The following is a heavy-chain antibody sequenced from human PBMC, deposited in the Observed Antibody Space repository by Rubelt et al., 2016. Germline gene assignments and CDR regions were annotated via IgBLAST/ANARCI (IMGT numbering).Heavy chain of an antibody. V-gene: IGHV3-23*01. J-gene: IGHJ4*02. CDR1: GFTFSNYP. D-gene: IGHD3-3*01. Sequence: EVRLLESGGGLVQPGGSLRLSCVASGFTFSNYPMTWVRQAPGKGLEWVSGISGNGGTTYYADSVQGRLTISRDNSRNNYYLERDSRRAEDTAVYYCAKGSGHTSGPINWGQGTLVTVSS. CDR3: AKGSGHTSGPIN. CDR2: ISGNGGTT.